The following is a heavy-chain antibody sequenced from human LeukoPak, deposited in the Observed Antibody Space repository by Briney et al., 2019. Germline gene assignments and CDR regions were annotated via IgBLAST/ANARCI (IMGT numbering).Heavy chain of an antibody. CDR1: GFTFSSYG. CDR3: AKDRRTGRYFDY. CDR2: IRYDGSNK. Sequence: GGSLRLSCAAAGFTFSSYGMHWVRQAPGKGLEWVAFIRYDGSNKYYADSVKGLFTISRDNSKNTLYLQMNSLRSEDTAVYYCAKDRRTGRYFDYWGQGTLVNVSS. D-gene: IGHD3/OR15-3a*01. J-gene: IGHJ4*02. V-gene: IGHV3-30*02.